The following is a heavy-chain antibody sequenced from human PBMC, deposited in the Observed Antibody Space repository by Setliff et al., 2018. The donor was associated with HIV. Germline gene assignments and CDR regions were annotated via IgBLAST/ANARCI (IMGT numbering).Heavy chain of an antibody. J-gene: IGHJ4*02. CDR2: ITSSRSNSL. D-gene: IGHD3-16*01. Sequence: GSLRLSCVASGLSLSSYSMNWIRQAPGKGLEWIAYITSSRSNSLHYADSVKGRFIISRDNAKNSLHLQMNSLRAEDTAVYYCARLGGAGPYWGQGTLVTVSS. CDR1: GLSLSSYS. CDR3: ARLGGAGPY. V-gene: IGHV3-48*04.